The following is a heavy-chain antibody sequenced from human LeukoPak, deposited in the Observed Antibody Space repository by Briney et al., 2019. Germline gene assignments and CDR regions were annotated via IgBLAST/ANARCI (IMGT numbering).Heavy chain of an antibody. CDR2: ISSSSTI. D-gene: IGHD3-10*01. V-gene: IGHV3-48*04. Sequence: GGSLRLSCAASGFTFSSYSMNWVRQAPGKGLEWVSYISSSSTIYYADSVKGRFTISRDNAKNSLYLQMNSLRAEDTAVYYCARGKGVKHMVRGVDYYMDVWGKGTTVTISS. CDR1: GFTFSSYS. CDR3: ARGKGVKHMVRGVDYYMDV. J-gene: IGHJ6*03.